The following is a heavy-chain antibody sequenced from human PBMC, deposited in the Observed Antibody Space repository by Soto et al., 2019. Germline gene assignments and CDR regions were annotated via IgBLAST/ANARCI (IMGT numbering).Heavy chain of an antibody. J-gene: IGHJ4*02. CDR2: VNWNGGST. CDR1: GFTFDDSG. Sequence: GGSLRLSCAASGFTFDDSGMSWARKAPGKGLEWVSGVNWNGGSTGYADSVKGRFTISRDNAKNSLYLQMNSLRAEDTAFYYSVRGASLNFDYWGQGTLVTVSS. D-gene: IGHD1-26*01. V-gene: IGHV3-20*04. CDR3: VRGASLNFDY.